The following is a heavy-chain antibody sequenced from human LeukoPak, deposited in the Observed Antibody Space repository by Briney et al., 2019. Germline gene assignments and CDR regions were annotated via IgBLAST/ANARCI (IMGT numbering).Heavy chain of an antibody. CDR2: IIPIFGTA. Sequence: SVKVSCKASGGTFSSYAISWVRQAPGQGLEWMGGIIPIFGTANYAQKFQGRVTITADESTSTAYMELSSLRSEDTAVYYCARVPDYDYGDYLPKDWGQGTLVTVSS. CDR3: ARVPDYDYGDYLPKD. J-gene: IGHJ4*02. CDR1: GGTFSSYA. V-gene: IGHV1-69*01. D-gene: IGHD4-17*01.